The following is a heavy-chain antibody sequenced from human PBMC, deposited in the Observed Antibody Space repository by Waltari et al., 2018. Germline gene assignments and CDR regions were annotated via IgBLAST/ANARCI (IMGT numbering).Heavy chain of an antibody. V-gene: IGHV4-4*02. J-gene: IGHJ4*02. CDR3: ARDRGRGLYLDT. D-gene: IGHD2-15*01. CDR1: GESVPSPYL. CDR2: VNGSGRT. Sequence: QLQLQESGPGLVNPSGTVSLSCAVSGESVPSPYLWHGVGQYPQRGLEWIGQVNGSGRTNYSPSFASRITVSIDTSNNQFSLKLTAATAADTAVYYCARDRGRGLYLDTWGPGTLVTVSP.